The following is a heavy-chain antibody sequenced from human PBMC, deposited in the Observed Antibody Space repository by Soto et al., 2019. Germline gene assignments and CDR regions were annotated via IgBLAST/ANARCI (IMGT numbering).Heavy chain of an antibody. CDR3: ARTSPAAIYY. Sequence: QVQLQESGPGLVKPSETLSLTCTVSGGSISSYYWSWIRQPPGKGLEWIGYIYYSGSTNYNPSLKSRVTISVDTSKNQFSLKLSSVTAADTAVYYCARTSPAAIYYWGQGTLVTVSS. V-gene: IGHV4-59*01. D-gene: IGHD2-2*01. CDR1: GGSISSYY. J-gene: IGHJ4*02. CDR2: IYYSGST.